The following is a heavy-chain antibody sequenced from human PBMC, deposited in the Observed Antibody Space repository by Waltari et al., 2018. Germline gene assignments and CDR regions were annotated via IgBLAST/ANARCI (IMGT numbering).Heavy chain of an antibody. J-gene: IGHJ5*02. CDR2: INPNSGGT. D-gene: IGHD6-19*01. CDR3: ARDEGSGWYVGVWFDP. CDR1: GYTFTGYY. Sequence: QVQLVQSGAEVKKPGASVKFSCKASGYTFTGYYMHWVRQAPGQGLEWMGRINPNSGGTNYEQKFQGRVTMTRAASISTAYMELSRLRSDDTAVYYGARDEGSGWYVGVWFDPWGQGTLVTVFS. V-gene: IGHV1-2*06.